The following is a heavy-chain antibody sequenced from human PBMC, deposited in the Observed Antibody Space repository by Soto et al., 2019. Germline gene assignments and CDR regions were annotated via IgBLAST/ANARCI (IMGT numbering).Heavy chain of an antibody. CDR2: IIPIFGTA. V-gene: IGHV1-69*13. Sequence: ASVKVSCKASGGTFSSYAISWVRQAPGQGLEWMGGIIPIFGTANYAQKFQGRVTITADESTSTAYMELSSLRAEDTAVYYCAKKYYVDSPGYYSRDAFDVWGQGTAVTVSS. D-gene: IGHD3-22*01. CDR1: GGTFSSYA. J-gene: IGHJ3*01. CDR3: AKKYYVDSPGYYSRDAFDV.